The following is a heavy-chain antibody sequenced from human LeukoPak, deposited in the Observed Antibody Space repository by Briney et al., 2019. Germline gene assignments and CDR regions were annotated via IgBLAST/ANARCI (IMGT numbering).Heavy chain of an antibody. V-gene: IGHV3-23*01. CDR1: GFTFSNYA. D-gene: IGHD3-10*01. J-gene: IGHJ4*02. CDR2: IIGSGDVS. Sequence: PGGSLRLSCSASGFTFSNYAMSWVRQAPGKGLEWVSGIIGSGDVSFYAASAKGGFTISRDNSKDTLYLQMSSLRAEDTAMYFCAKDETLSGVNYFASWGQGALVTVSS. CDR3: AKDETLSGVNYFAS.